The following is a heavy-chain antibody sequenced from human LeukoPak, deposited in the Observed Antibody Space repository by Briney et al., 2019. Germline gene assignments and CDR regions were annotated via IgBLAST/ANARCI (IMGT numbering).Heavy chain of an antibody. CDR1: GDSVSSINGA. CDR3: ARDVATTGWYTFDY. J-gene: IGHJ4*02. V-gene: IGHV6-1*01. Sequence: SQTLSVTCAISGDSVSSINGAWNWVRQSPSRGLEWLGRTYYRSKWYSDYAVPIQGRISINPDTSKSQFTLHLFSVTPDDTAVYYCARDVATTGWYTFDYWGQGTRVTVSS. CDR2: TYYRSKWYS. D-gene: IGHD6-19*01.